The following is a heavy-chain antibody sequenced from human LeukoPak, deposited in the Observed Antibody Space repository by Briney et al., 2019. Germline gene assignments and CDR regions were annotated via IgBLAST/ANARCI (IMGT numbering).Heavy chain of an antibody. J-gene: IGHJ6*02. V-gene: IGHV3-30*03. Sequence: GRSLRLSCAASGFTFSTYGMHWVRQAPGKGLEWVAVISYDGSNKYYADSVKGRFTVSRDSSKNTLYLQMNSLRAEDTAMYYCARDEDTAMQHYFYFFGMDVWGRGTTVTVSS. CDR1: GFTFSTYG. CDR3: ARDEDTAMQHYFYFFGMDV. D-gene: IGHD5-18*01. CDR2: ISYDGSNK.